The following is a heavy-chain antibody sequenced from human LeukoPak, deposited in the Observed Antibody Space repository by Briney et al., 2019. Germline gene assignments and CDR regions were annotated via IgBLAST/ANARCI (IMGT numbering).Heavy chain of an antibody. CDR3: AREATVVGATII. J-gene: IGHJ4*02. CDR2: ISTSGST. CDR1: GDSVSTYY. Sequence: SETLSLTCTVSGDSVSTYYWSWIRQSAGKGLGWIGHISTSGSTTYNPSLKSRVSMSVDTSKKQFSLKLSSVTAADAAVYYCAREATVVGATIIWGQGALVTVSS. V-gene: IGHV4-4*07. D-gene: IGHD1-26*01.